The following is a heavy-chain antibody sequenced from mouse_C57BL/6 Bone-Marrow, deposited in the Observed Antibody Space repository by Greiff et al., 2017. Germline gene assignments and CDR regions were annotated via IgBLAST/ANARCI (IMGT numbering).Heavy chain of an antibody. V-gene: IGHV1-55*01. D-gene: IGHD2-4*01. J-gene: IGHJ2*01. CDR3: LYDYDYFDY. CDR1: GYTFTSYW. CDR2: IYPGSGST. Sequence: QVQLKQPGAELVKPGASVKMSCKASGYTFTSYWITWVKQRPGQGLEWIGDIYPGSGSTNYYEKFKSKATLTVDTSSSTAYMQLSSLTSEDSAVYYCLYDYDYFDYWGQGTTLTVSS.